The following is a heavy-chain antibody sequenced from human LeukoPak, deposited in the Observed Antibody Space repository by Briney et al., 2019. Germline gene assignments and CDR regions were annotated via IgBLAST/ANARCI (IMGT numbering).Heavy chain of an antibody. J-gene: IGHJ3*02. CDR1: GGTFSSYA. D-gene: IGHD3-3*02. V-gene: IGHV1-69*05. CDR2: IIPIFGTA. Sequence: ASVKVSCKAFGGTFSSYAISWVRQAPGQGLEWMGRIIPIFGTANYAQKFQGRVTITTDESTSTAYMELSSLRSEDTAVYYCARDRSIGLAFDIWGQGTMVTVSS. CDR3: ARDRSIGLAFDI.